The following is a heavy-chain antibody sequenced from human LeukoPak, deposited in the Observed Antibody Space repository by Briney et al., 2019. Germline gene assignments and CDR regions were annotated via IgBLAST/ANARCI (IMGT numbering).Heavy chain of an antibody. CDR3: ARSINYGSGSHKYYFDY. CDR1: GYTFTSYD. Sequence: AASVKVSCKASGYTFTSYDINWVRQATGQGLEWMGWMNPNSGNTGYAQKLQGRVTVTRNTSISTAYMELSSLRSEDTAVYYCARSINYGSGSHKYYFDYWGQGTLVTVSS. V-gene: IGHV1-8*01. D-gene: IGHD3-10*01. CDR2: MNPNSGNT. J-gene: IGHJ4*02.